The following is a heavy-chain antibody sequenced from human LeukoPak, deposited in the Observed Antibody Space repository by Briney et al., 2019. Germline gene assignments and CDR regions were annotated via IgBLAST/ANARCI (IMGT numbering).Heavy chain of an antibody. J-gene: IGHJ4*02. V-gene: IGHV4-59*08. CDR3: ARHGPLYDIWSAQFYFDY. CDR1: GGSISPFF. CDR2: IYYSGTT. Sequence: SETLPVTCPVTGGSISPFFWNWIGQRPGKALEWIGYIYYSGTTNYNPSLNSRVTISVDMSKRQFSLTLAYVTAADTALYYCARHGPLYDIWSAQFYFDYWGQGTLVAVAS. D-gene: IGHD3-3*01.